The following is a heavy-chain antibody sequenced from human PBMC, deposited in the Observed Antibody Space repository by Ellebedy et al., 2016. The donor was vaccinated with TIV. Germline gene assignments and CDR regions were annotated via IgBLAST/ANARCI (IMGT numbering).Heavy chain of an antibody. CDR1: GFTFSTYA. Sequence: GESLKIPCAAPGFTFSTYAIPCVRQAPGRGLEWVPTISGSGGGSYYTDSVKGRFTISRDNSKHTLYLQMNSLRAGETAIYYCARLRYFGTGSYSDYWGQGTLVTVSS. V-gene: IGHV3-23*01. D-gene: IGHD3-10*01. J-gene: IGHJ4*02. CDR3: ARLRYFGTGSYSDY. CDR2: ISGSGGGS.